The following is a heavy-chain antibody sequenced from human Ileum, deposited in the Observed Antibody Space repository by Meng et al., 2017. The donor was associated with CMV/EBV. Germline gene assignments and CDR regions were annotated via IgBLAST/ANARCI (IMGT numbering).Heavy chain of an antibody. CDR3: ARNYGSGNWNFFHY. CDR1: GGSTSHYS. CDR2: IYTSGTT. V-gene: IGHV4-4*07. J-gene: IGHJ4*02. Sequence: HLQQSGPGLGEPSETLSVPCYVSGGSTSHYSGSWIRRPAGKGLEWIAHIYTSGTTNYNPSLKSRVTMSVDTSRNQFSLKLTSVTAADTAVYYCARNYGSGNWNFFHYWGQGTLVTVSS. D-gene: IGHD3-10*01.